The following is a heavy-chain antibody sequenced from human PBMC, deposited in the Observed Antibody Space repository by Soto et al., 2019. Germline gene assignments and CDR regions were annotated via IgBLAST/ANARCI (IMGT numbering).Heavy chain of an antibody. CDR3: ARVVTFGGVI. CDR2: INPNSGAT. Sequence: QVQLVQSGAEVKKPGASVKVSCKASGYTFTGYYMHWVRQAPGQGLEWMGWINPNSGATNYAQKFQDRVTMTRDTSISTAYMELSRLRSDDTAVYYCARVVTFGGVIWGQGTLVTVSS. D-gene: IGHD3-16*01. J-gene: IGHJ4*02. CDR1: GYTFTGYY. V-gene: IGHV1-2*02.